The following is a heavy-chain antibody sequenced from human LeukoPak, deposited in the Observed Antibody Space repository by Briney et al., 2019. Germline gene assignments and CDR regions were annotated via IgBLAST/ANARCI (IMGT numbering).Heavy chain of an antibody. J-gene: IGHJ6*02. V-gene: IGHV4-59*01. D-gene: IGHD6-19*01. CDR3: ARSGIAVAGTSYYYGMDV. CDR2: IYYSGST. CDR1: GGSISSYY. Sequence: SETLSLTCTVSGGSISSYYWSWIRQPPGKGLEWIGYIYYSGSTNYNPSLKSRVTISVDTSKNQFPLKLSSVTAADTAVYYCARSGIAVAGTSYYYGMDVWGQGTTVTVSS.